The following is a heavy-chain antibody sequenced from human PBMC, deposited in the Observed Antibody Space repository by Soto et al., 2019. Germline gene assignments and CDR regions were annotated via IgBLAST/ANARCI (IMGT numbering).Heavy chain of an antibody. CDR3: ARKGKSGYFNWFDP. J-gene: IGHJ5*02. V-gene: IGHV5-51*01. D-gene: IGHD3-22*01. CDR1: GYKFTSYW. Sequence: GESLKISCRTSGYKFTSYWIAWVRQMPGKGLEWMGIIFPSDSDTRYSPSFQGQVTISADRSTSTVFLQWASLKASDTAVYFCARKGKSGYFNWFDPWGQGTLVTVSS. CDR2: IFPSDSDT.